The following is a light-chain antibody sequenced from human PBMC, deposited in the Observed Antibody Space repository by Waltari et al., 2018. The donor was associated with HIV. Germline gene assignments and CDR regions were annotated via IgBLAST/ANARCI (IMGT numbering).Light chain of an antibody. CDR1: QSVGSN. CDR3: QQYINWPPWS. V-gene: IGKV3-15*01. CDR2: SAS. J-gene: IGKJ1*01. Sequence: EIVMPQSPATLSVSPGDRVTLSCRASQSVGSNLAWYQQKPGRAPSLLVYSASTRATGIPARFSGSGSGTEFTLTISSLQSEDFAVYYCQQYINWPPWSFGQGTKVEIK.